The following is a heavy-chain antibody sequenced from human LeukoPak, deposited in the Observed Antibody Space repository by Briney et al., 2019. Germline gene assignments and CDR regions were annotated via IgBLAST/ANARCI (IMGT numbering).Heavy chain of an antibody. D-gene: IGHD2-2*01. CDR1: GVSFSGYY. J-gene: IGHJ4*02. V-gene: IGHV4-34*01. CDR3: ARVDCSSTSCPFDY. Sequence: PSETLSLTCAVYGVSFSGYYWSWIRQPPGKGLDWIGEINHSGSTNYNPSLKSRVTISVDTSKNQFSLKLSSVTAADTAVYYCARVDCSSTSCPFDYWGQGTLVTVSS. CDR2: INHSGST.